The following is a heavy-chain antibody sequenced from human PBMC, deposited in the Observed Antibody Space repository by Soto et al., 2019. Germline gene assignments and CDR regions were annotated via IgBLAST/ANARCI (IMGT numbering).Heavy chain of an antibody. CDR3: ASRGVSSSSYHYGMDV. CDR1: GGTFSSYA. V-gene: IGHV1-69*12. J-gene: IGHJ6*02. CDR2: IIPIFGTA. Sequence: QVQLVQSGAEVKKPGSSVKVSCKASGGTFSSYAISWVRQAPGQGLEWMGGIIPIFGTANYAQKFQGRVTIIADESTSTGHMELSSLTSEDTAVYYCASRGVSSSSYHYGMDVWGQGTTVTVSS. D-gene: IGHD3-10*01.